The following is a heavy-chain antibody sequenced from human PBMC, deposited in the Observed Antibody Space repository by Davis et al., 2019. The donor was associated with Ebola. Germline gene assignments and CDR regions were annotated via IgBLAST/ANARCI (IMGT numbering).Heavy chain of an antibody. CDR1: GYSFTSYW. CDR3: ASEGYCTNGVCATRYGMDV. D-gene: IGHD2-8*01. V-gene: IGHV5-51*01. J-gene: IGHJ6*02. Sequence: GESLKISCKGSGYSFTSYWIGWVRQMPGKGLEWMGIIYPGDSDTRYSPSFQGHVTISADKSISTAYLQWSSLKASDTAMYYCASEGYCTNGVCATRYGMDVWGQGTTVTVSS. CDR2: IYPGDSDT.